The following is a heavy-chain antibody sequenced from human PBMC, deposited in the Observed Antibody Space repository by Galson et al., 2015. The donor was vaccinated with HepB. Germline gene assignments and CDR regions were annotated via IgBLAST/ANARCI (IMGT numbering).Heavy chain of an antibody. J-gene: IGHJ6*02. CDR3: VKDSLAQYYDFWSGYPPYYYYGMDV. CDR2: ISSNGGST. V-gene: IGHV3-64D*06. CDR1: GFTFSSYA. Sequence: SLRLSCAASGFTFSSYAMHWVCQAPGKGLEYVSAISSNGGSTYYADSVKGRFTISRDNSKNTLYLQMSSLRAEDTAVYYCVKDSLAQYYDFWSGYPPYYYYGMDVWGQGTTVTVSS. D-gene: IGHD3-3*01.